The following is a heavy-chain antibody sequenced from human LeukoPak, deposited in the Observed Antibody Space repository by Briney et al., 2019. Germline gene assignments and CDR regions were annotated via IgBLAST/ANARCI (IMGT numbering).Heavy chain of an antibody. Sequence: GESLQISCKGSGYIFTNYWIGWVRQMPGKGLEWMGIIYPGDSDTRYSPSFQGQVTISADKSISTAYLQWSSLKASDTAMYYCARPDGSGTYAFDVWGQGTMVTVS. D-gene: IGHD3-10*01. CDR2: IYPGDSDT. V-gene: IGHV5-51*01. CDR3: ARPDGSGTYAFDV. J-gene: IGHJ3*01. CDR1: GYIFTNYW.